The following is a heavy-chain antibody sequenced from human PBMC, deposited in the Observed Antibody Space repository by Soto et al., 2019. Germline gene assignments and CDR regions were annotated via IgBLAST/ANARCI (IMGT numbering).Heavy chain of an antibody. J-gene: IGHJ4*02. CDR3: AHRRSGAVSGSYYFDY. D-gene: IGHD3-3*01. CDR2: IYWNGDK. Sequence: QITLKQSGPTLVKPTQTLTLTCTFSGFSLTTGGAGVGWIRQPPGKALEWLALIYWNGDKRYSPSLKSRLTITRDTSENQVVLTMTNIDPVDTATYYCAHRRSGAVSGSYYFDYWGQGILVTVSS. CDR1: GFSLTTGGAG. V-gene: IGHV2-5*01.